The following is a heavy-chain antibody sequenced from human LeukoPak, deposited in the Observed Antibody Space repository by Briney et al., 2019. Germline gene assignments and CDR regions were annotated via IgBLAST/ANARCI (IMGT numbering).Heavy chain of an antibody. J-gene: IGHJ6*02. CDR1: GGSVSSGSYY. CDR3: ARGEIFGVVDV. Sequence: SETLSLTCTVSGGSVSSGSYYWNWIRQPPGKGLEWIGYFYYRGSTNHNPSLKSRVTISGDTSKNQLSLKLSSVTAADTAVYYCARGEIFGVVDVWGQGTTVTVSS. D-gene: IGHD3-3*01. CDR2: FYYRGST. V-gene: IGHV4-61*01.